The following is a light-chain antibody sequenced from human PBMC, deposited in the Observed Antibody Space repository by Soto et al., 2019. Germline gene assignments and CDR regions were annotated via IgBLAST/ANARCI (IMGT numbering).Light chain of an antibody. V-gene: IGLV2-14*01. CDR3: CSFAASSTLYG. Sequence: QSALTQPASVSGSPGQSITISCTGTSSDIGDYNYVSWYQHHPGKAPQLIIYEVSYRPSGVSDRFSGSKSGNTASLTISGLQAEDEADYYCCSFAASSTLYGCGTGTKLTVL. CDR2: EVS. CDR1: SSDIGDYNY. J-gene: IGLJ1*01.